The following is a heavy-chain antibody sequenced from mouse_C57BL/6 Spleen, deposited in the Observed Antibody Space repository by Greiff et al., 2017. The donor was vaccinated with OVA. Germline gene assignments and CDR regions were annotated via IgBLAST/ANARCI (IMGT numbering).Heavy chain of an antibody. V-gene: IGHV1-81*01. D-gene: IGHD2-1*01. J-gene: IGHJ2*01. CDR2: IYPRSGNT. CDR3: ARGEGNFSFDY. CDR1: VYTFTSYG. Sequence: QSGAELARPGASVKLSCKASVYTFTSYGISWVKQRTGQGLEWIGEIYPRSGNTYYNEKFKGKATLTADKSSSTAYMELRSLTSEDSAVYFCARGEGNFSFDYWGQGTTLTVSS.